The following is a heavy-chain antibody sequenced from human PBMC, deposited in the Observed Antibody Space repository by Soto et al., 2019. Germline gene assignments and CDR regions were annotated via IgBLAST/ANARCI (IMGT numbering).Heavy chain of an antibody. CDR2: IYYTGST. CDR3: ARAVADTPYFEY. V-gene: IGHV4-31*03. J-gene: IGHJ4*02. CDR1: GDSVRNGGYY. D-gene: IGHD2-15*01. Sequence: QVQLQESGPGLVKPSQTLSLTCTVSGDSVRNGGYYWNWIRQYPGKGLEWIGYIYYTGSTSYNPSLKSRLTISADTSKTQFSLRLRSVTAADTAVYYCARAVADTPYFEYWCQGALVTISS.